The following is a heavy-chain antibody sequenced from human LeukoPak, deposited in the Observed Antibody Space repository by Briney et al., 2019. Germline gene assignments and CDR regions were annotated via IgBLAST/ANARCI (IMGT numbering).Heavy chain of an antibody. V-gene: IGHV1-2*02. CDR2: INPNSGGT. CDR3: AKDPPLYIVVVPAAHNDY. Sequence: ASVKVSCKASGYTFTGYYMHWVRQAPGQGLEWMGWINPNSGGTNYAQKFQGRVTMTRDTSISTAYMELSRLRSDDTAVYYCAKDPPLYIVVVPAAHNDYWGQGTLVTVSS. CDR1: GYTFTGYY. J-gene: IGHJ4*02. D-gene: IGHD2-2*01.